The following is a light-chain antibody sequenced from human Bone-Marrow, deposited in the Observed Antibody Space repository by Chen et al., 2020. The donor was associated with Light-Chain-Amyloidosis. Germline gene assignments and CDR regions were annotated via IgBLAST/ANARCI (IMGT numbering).Light chain of an antibody. CDR3: SSYTITNTLV. J-gene: IGLJ1*01. CDR1: SSDVGGDNH. CDR2: EVT. Sequence: SALTQPAPVSGSPGPSVTIPCPGTSSDVGGDNHVSWYQQHPDKAPKLMIYEVTNRPSWVPDRFSGSKSDNTASLTISGLQTEDEADYFCSSYTITNTLVFGSGTRVTVL. V-gene: IGLV2-14*01.